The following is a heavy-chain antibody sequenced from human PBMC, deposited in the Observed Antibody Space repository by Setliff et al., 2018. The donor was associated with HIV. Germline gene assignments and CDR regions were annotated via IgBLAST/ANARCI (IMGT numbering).Heavy chain of an antibody. CDR2: IYSTGRT. V-gene: IGHV4-39*01. CDR3: ARRIQN. Sequence: SETLSLTCTVSGGLISSSGSYWGWIRQPPGKGLEWIGNIYSTGRTYYKLSLESRVTISIDTSKNQLSLNVNSVTAADTATYYCARRIQNWGQGTLVTV. CDR1: GGLISSSGSY. D-gene: IGHD5-18*01. J-gene: IGHJ4*02.